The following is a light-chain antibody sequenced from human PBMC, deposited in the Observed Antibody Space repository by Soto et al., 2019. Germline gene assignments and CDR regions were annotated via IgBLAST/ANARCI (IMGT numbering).Light chain of an antibody. Sequence: DIVLAQSPGTLSLSPGERATLSCRASQSVSSTYLAWYQQKPGQAPRLLIYGTSSRATGIPDRFSGSGSGTDFTLTISTLEPDDFALYYCQQYNTLPLFPFGPGTKVDIK. J-gene: IGKJ3*01. CDR3: QQYNTLPLFP. CDR1: QSVSSTY. V-gene: IGKV3-20*01. CDR2: GTS.